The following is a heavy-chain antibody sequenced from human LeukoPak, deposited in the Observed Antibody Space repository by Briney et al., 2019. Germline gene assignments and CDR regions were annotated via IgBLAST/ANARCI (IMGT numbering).Heavy chain of an antibody. CDR1: GFTFRSYW. J-gene: IGHJ4*02. V-gene: IGHV3-74*01. CDR3: AKHAWDYGDLDY. D-gene: IGHD4-17*01. Sequence: GGSLRLSCAASGFTFRSYWMHWVRQAPGKGLVWVSRINIDGSSGSYADSVEGRFTISRDNAKNTLYLQMNSLGAEDTAVYYCAKHAWDYGDLDYWGQGTLVTVSS. CDR2: INIDGSSG.